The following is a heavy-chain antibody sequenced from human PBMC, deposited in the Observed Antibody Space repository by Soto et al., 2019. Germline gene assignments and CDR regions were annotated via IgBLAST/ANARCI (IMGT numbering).Heavy chain of an antibody. CDR2: INGRSSAF. CDR3: ARGVLMLGGMDV. J-gene: IGHJ6*02. D-gene: IGHD3-10*02. CDR1: GFTFSSYG. Sequence: EVQLVESGGGLVQPGGSLRLSCAASGFTFSSYGMNWVRQSPGKGLEWVSYINGRSSAFYYADSVKGRFTISRDNAKNSLYLQMNSLRDENTAVYYCARGVLMLGGMDVWGQGTTVTVSS. V-gene: IGHV3-48*02.